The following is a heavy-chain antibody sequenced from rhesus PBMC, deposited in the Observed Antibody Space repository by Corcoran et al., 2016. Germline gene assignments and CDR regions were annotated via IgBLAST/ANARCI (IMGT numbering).Heavy chain of an antibody. CDR1: GGSISGYYY. CDR2: IDGYSART. V-gene: IGHV4-73*01. CDR3: ARDQRYKKSGSSNFDY. J-gene: IGHJ4*01. Sequence: QVKLQQWGEGLVKPSETLSLTCAVYGGSISGYYYWNWIRQAPGKGLEWIGNIDGYSARTNYNPSLENRVTISKDTSKNQFSLKLSSVTAADTAVYYCARDQRYKKSGSSNFDYWGQGVLVTVSS. D-gene: IGHD6-25*01.